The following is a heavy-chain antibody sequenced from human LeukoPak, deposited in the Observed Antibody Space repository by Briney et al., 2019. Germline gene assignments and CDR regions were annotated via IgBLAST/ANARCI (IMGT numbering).Heavy chain of an antibody. J-gene: IGHJ4*02. CDR3: AKDLKQLVPFDY. Sequence: PGGSLRLSCAASGFTFSSYGMHWVRQAPGKGLEWVAFIRYDGSNKYYADSVKGRFTISRDNSKNTLYPQMNSLRAEDTAVYYCAKDLKQLVPFDYWGQGTLVTVSS. CDR2: IRYDGSNK. V-gene: IGHV3-30*02. CDR1: GFTFSSYG. D-gene: IGHD6-6*01.